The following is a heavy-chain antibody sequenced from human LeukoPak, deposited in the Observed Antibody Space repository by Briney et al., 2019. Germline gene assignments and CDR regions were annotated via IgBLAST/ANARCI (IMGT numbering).Heavy chain of an antibody. CDR1: GGSINIYY. D-gene: IGHD2-8*01. J-gene: IGHJ5*02. CDR2: IDYTGRS. Sequence: ETESLTCTVSGGSINIYYWSWIRQPPGKGLEWIGYIDYTGRSNYNPSLKSRVTISIDTSKNQFSLKLNSVTAADTAVYYCANLNGGPWGQGTLVTVSS. V-gene: IGHV4-59*08. CDR3: ANLNGGP.